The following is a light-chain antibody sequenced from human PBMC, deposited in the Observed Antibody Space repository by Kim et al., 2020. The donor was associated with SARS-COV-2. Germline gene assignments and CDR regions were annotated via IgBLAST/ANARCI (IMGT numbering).Light chain of an antibody. CDR1: DIEAKS. CDR2: DDR. V-gene: IGLV3-21*02. CDR3: QVWDSASDHVI. J-gene: IGLJ2*01. Sequence: APGQTATITFGGNDIEAKSVHWYQQRPGQAPVVVVHDDRDRPSGIPERFSGSNSGNTATLTITWVEDGDEADYYCQVWDSASDHVIFGGGTQLTVL.